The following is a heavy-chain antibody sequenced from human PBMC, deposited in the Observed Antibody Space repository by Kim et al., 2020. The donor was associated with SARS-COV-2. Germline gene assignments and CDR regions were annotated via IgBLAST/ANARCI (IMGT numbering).Heavy chain of an antibody. J-gene: IGHJ3*02. CDR1: GFTFNTHS. Sequence: GGSLRLSCAASGFTFNTHSMNWVRQAPGKGLEWLSYINSNGAIIYYAGSVKGRFTISRDTAKNSLSLQMDSLRDDDTAMYYCASDGIGTNPGDAFSIWGQGTMVSVSS. CDR2: INSNGAII. D-gene: IGHD1-7*01. V-gene: IGHV3-48*02. CDR3: ASDGIGTNPGDAFSI.